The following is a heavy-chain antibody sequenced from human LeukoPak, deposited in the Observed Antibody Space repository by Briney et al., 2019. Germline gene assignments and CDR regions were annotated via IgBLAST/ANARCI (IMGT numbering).Heavy chain of an antibody. CDR3: AKPEAYYDSSGYEV. D-gene: IGHD3-22*01. Sequence: GGSLRLSCAASGFTFSSYAMSWVRQTPGKGLEWVSAISGSGGSTYYADSVKGRFTISRDNSKNALYLQMNSLRAEDTAVYYCAKPEAYYDSSGYEVWGQGTLVTVSS. V-gene: IGHV3-23*01. CDR2: ISGSGGST. CDR1: GFTFSSYA. J-gene: IGHJ4*02.